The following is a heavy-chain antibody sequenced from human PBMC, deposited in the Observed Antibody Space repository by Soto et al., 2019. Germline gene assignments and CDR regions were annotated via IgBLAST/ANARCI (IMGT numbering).Heavy chain of an antibody. CDR1: GGTFSSYA. D-gene: IGHD2-21*02. CDR3: ASSLLWPLDLNY. V-gene: IGHV1-69*13. Sequence: SVKVSCKASGGTFSSYAISWVRQAPGQGLEWMGGIIPIFGTANYAQKFQGRVTITADESTSTAYMELNSLRAEDTAVYYCASSLLWPLDLNYWGQGTLVTVSS. CDR2: IIPIFGTA. J-gene: IGHJ4*02.